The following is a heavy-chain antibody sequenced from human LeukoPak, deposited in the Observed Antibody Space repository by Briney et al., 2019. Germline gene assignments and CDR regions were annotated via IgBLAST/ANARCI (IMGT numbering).Heavy chain of an antibody. Sequence: SETLSLTCTVSGGSISSYYWSWIRQPPGKGLEWIGSIYYSGSTYYNPSLKSRVTISVDTSKNQFSLKLSSVTAADTAVYYCARGDMITFGGVYYFDYWGQGTLVTVSS. CDR1: GGSISSYY. V-gene: IGHV4-39*07. J-gene: IGHJ4*02. CDR2: IYYSGST. CDR3: ARGDMITFGGVYYFDY. D-gene: IGHD3-16*01.